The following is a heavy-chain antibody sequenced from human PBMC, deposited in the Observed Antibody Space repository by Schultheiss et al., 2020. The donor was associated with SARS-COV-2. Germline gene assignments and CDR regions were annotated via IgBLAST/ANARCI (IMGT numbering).Heavy chain of an antibody. J-gene: IGHJ4*02. CDR1: DLTVSNAW. CDR2: ISSSSSYI. D-gene: IGHD3-22*01. V-gene: IGHV3-21*01. CDR3: ARETYYYHSSGYYPYYFDY. Sequence: GGSLRLSCAASDLTVSNAWMNWVRQAPGKGLEWVSSISSSSSYIYYADSVKGRFTISRDNAKNSLYLQMNSLRAEDTAVYYCARETYYYHSSGYYPYYFDYWGQGTLVTVSS.